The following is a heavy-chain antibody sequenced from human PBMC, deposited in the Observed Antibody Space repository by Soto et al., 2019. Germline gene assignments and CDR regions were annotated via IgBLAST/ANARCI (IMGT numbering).Heavy chain of an antibody. D-gene: IGHD4-4*01. CDR3: ARSPSWETTVTPYYFDY. CDR1: RYTFISYD. V-gene: IGHV1-8*01. J-gene: IGHJ4*02. Sequence: QVQLVQSGAEVKKPGASVKVSCKASRYTFISYDINWVRQATGQGLEWVGWMNPKSANTGYAQNFQGRVTMTRNTSISTAYLELRSLRSEDTAVYFCARSPSWETTVTPYYFDYWGQGTLVTVSS. CDR2: MNPKSANT.